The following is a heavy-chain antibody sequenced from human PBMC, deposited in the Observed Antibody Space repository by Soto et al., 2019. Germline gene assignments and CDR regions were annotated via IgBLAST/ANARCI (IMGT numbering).Heavy chain of an antibody. Sequence: GGSLRLSCAASGFTFSSYAMHWVRQAPGKGLEWVAVISYDGSNKYYADSVKGRFTISRDNSKNTLYLQMNSLRAEDTAVYYCARDSLDLYSSGWYAFDIWGQGTMVTVSS. CDR1: GFTFSSYA. V-gene: IGHV3-30*04. J-gene: IGHJ3*02. D-gene: IGHD6-19*01. CDR2: ISYDGSNK. CDR3: ARDSLDLYSSGWYAFDI.